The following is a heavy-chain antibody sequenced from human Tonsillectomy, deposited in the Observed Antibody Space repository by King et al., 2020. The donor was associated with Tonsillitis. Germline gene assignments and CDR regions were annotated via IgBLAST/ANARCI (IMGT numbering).Heavy chain of an antibody. CDR2: FNWNGGST. Sequence: VQLVESGGGVVRPGGSLILSCAASAFTFGDYDMTWVRQAPGKGLEWVSGFNWNGGSTGYADTVKGRFTISKDNAKNSLYLQMNSLRAEDTDLYECARVLHSGSQCLGGAFDIWGQGTMVTVSS. CDR3: ARVLHSGSQCLGGAFDI. J-gene: IGHJ3*02. CDR1: AFTFGDYD. V-gene: IGHV3-20*01. D-gene: IGHD6-25*01.